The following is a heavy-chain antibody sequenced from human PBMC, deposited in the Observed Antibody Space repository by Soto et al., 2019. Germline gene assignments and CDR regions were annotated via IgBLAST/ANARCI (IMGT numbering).Heavy chain of an antibody. CDR3: AKDLGNYYYDSSGYSSYGMDV. CDR2: ISASGGTT. D-gene: IGHD3-22*01. J-gene: IGHJ6*02. CDR1: GFPFRSYA. Sequence: VGPLGLSCAASGFPFRSYAMNWVRQAPGKGLEWVSAISASGGTTYYADSVKGRFTISRDNSKNTLYLQMNSLRAEDTAVYYCAKDLGNYYYDSSGYSSYGMDVWGQGTTVTVSS. V-gene: IGHV3-23*01.